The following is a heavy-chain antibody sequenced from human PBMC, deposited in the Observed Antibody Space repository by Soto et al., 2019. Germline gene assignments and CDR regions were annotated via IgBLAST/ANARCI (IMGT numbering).Heavy chain of an antibody. CDR3: EVIKDCSRIDCFLASFDP. Sequence: QVTLKESGPVVVKPTETLTLTCTVSGLSLNKPGLGVSWIRRPPGKALEWLAHIFSNDDKSYTSSLKNRLTVSNDTSNIPLVLTITCMDHVDSATYFCEVIKDCSRIDCFLASFDPCGQGTKVTVSS. J-gene: IGHJ5*02. D-gene: IGHD2-15*01. CDR1: GLSLNKPGLG. CDR2: IFSNDDK. V-gene: IGHV2-26*01.